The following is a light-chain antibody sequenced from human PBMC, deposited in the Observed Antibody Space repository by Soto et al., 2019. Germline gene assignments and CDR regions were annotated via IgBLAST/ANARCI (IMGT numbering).Light chain of an antibody. CDR3: QQYNNWPPMA. CDR2: GAS. CDR1: QSVSSN. Sequence: EIVMTQSPATLSVSPGERATLSCRASQSVSSNLAWYQQKPGQATRLLIYGASTRATCIPAMFSGSGSGKEFTLTISSRQSEDFAVYYCQQYNNWPPMAFGQVTKVEIK. J-gene: IGKJ1*01. V-gene: IGKV3-15*01.